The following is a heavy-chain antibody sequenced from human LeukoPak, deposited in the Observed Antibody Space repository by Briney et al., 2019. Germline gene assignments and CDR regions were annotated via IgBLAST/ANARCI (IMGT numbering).Heavy chain of an antibody. Sequence: PGGSLRLSCAASGFTFTSYAMSWVRQAPGKGLEWVSAITGGGDSTYYADSVKGRFTVSRDTSKNTLYLQMNSLRAEDTAVYYCAKEGVLTGYPSLYYFDSWGQGTLVTVSS. CDR2: ITGGGDST. CDR1: GFTFTSYA. J-gene: IGHJ4*02. V-gene: IGHV3-23*01. CDR3: AKEGVLTGYPSLYYFDS. D-gene: IGHD3-9*01.